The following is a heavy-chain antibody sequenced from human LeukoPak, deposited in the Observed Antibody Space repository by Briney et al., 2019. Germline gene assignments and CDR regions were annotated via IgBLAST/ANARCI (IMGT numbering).Heavy chain of an antibody. CDR3: ARVAVIYYYYMEV. Sequence: HAGGSLRLSCAASGFIFSNYGMHWVRQAPCKGLEWVAVISHDDTGEWYADSVQGRFTISRDNSKNTLYLQMNSLRAEDTAVYYCARVAVIYYYYMEVWGKGTTVTVSS. CDR2: ISHDDTGE. V-gene: IGHV3-30*03. CDR1: GFIFSNYG. J-gene: IGHJ6*03. D-gene: IGHD2/OR15-2a*01.